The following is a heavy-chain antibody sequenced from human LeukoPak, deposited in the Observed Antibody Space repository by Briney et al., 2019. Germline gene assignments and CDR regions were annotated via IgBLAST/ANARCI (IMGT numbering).Heavy chain of an antibody. J-gene: IGHJ4*02. CDR2: INPNSGGT. CDR3: ARDRAGGAVFDY. Sequence: ASVKVSCKASGYTFTGYYMHWVRQAPGQGLEWMGWINPNSGGTNYAQKFQDRVTMTRDTSISTAYMELSGLRSDDTAVYYCARDRAGGAVFDYWGQGTLVTVSS. CDR1: GYTFTGYY. D-gene: IGHD3-16*01. V-gene: IGHV1-2*02.